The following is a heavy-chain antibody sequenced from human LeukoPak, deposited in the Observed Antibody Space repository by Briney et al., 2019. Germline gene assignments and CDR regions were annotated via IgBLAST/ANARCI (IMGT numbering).Heavy chain of an antibody. J-gene: IGHJ4*02. D-gene: IGHD4-17*01. Sequence: GSLRLSCAASGFTFSSYGMHWVRQAPGKGLEWVAVISYDGSNKYYADSVKGRFTISRDNSKNTLYLQMNSLRAEDTAVYYCATPIYGDYDAFDYWGQGTLVTVSS. CDR3: ATPIYGDYDAFDY. CDR2: ISYDGSNK. V-gene: IGHV3-30*03. CDR1: GFTFSSYG.